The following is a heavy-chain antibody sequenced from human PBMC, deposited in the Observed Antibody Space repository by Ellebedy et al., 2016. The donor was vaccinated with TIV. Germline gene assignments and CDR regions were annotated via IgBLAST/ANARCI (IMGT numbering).Heavy chain of an antibody. D-gene: IGHD3-10*01. J-gene: IGHJ4*02. CDR3: ARHGLSGIPAVDY. CDR2: TYHSGVP. V-gene: IGHV4/OR15-8*01. CDR1: DGSISSGHW. Sequence: MPSETLSLTCVVTDGSISSGHWWSWVRQPPGKGLEWIGETYHSGVPNYNPSLKSRVTISVDTPKNQFSLRLSSVTAADTAVYYCARHGLSGIPAVDYWGQGTLVTVSS.